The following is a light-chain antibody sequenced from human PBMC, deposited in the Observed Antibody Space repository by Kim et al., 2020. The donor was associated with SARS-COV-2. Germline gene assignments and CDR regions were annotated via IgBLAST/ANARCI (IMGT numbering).Light chain of an antibody. J-gene: IGLJ2*01. CDR1: SSNIGDNY. Sequence: GQKVTISCSGSSSNIGDNYVSWDHQFTRTAPNPLIYDNNERSSGIPDRFSGSKSGTSATLGITGLQTGDEAHYYCETWDSSLSAVLFGGGTQLTVL. CDR3: ETWDSSLSAVL. V-gene: IGLV1-51*01. CDR2: DNN.